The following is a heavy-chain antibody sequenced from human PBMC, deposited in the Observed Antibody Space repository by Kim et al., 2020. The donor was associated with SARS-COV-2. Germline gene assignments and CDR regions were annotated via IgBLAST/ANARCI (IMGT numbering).Heavy chain of an antibody. CDR2: TYYSGST. D-gene: IGHD4-17*01. CDR3: VRESVGDYVRFDP. V-gene: IGHV4-31*03. CDR1: GGSISSGGYY. J-gene: IGHJ5*02. Sequence: SETLSLTCTVSGGSISSGGYYWSWIRQHPGKGLEWIGYTYYSGSTYYNPSLKSRVTIPVDTSKNQFSLKLSSVTAADTAVYYCVRESVGDYVRFDPWGQGTLVTVSS.